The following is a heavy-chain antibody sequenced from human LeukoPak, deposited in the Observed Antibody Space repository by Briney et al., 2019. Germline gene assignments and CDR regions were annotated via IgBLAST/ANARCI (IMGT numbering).Heavy chain of an antibody. CDR2: IHYSGST. CDR1: GGSISTYY. V-gene: IGHV4-59*08. J-gene: IGHJ5*02. CDR3: ARTIAAAGIWWFDP. D-gene: IGHD6-13*01. Sequence: PSETLSLTCTVSGGSISTYYWSWIRQPPGKGLEWIGYIHYSGSTNYNPSLRSRVTMSLGTSKNQFSLKLSSVTAADTAVYYCARTIAAAGIWWFDPWGQGTLVTVSS.